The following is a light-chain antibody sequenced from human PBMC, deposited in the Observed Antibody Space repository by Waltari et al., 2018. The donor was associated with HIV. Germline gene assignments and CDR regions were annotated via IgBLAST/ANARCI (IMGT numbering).Light chain of an antibody. CDR1: QSVASN. Sequence: EIVMTQSPASLSVSPGERATLSCRASQSVASNLAWYQKKPGQAPRLLISGASTSATGIPARFSGSWSGTEFTLTISSLQSEDSAVYFCQQYNDWPPYTFGQGTKLEIK. CDR2: GAS. J-gene: IGKJ2*01. V-gene: IGKV3-15*01. CDR3: QQYNDWPPYT.